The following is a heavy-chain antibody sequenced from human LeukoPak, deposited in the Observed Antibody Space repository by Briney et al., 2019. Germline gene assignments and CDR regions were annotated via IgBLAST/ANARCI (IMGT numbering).Heavy chain of an antibody. CDR1: GGSFSGYF. J-gene: IGHJ4*02. CDR2: IKHGAST. D-gene: IGHD1-26*01. CDR3: ARDVEGAIDY. Sequence: SETLSLTCAVYGGSFSGYFWSWIRQSPGKGLEWIGEIKHGASTNYNPSLKSRVTISVDTSKNQFSLKLTSVTAADTAVYYCARDVEGAIDYWDQGTLVTVSS. V-gene: IGHV4-34*01.